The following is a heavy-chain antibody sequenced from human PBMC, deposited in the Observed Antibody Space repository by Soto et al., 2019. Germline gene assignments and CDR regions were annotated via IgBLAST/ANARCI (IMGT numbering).Heavy chain of an antibody. CDR1: GHRLTEFS. CDR2: FDPEGGEA. Sequence: ASVKVSCKISGHRLTEFSVHWVRQAPGNGLERMGRFDPEGGEASYAQKFHGRVTVTEDTVIDTAYMELSVLKSDDTAVHYCATPRPVRGAMITKINFDFWGQGTRRIVSS. CDR3: ATPRPVRGAMITKINFDF. D-gene: IGHD3-10*01. J-gene: IGHJ4*02. V-gene: IGHV1-24*01.